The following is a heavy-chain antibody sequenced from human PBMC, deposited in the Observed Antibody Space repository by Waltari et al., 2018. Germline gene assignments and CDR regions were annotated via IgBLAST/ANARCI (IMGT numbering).Heavy chain of an antibody. V-gene: IGHV4-59*01. D-gene: IGHD6-13*01. CDR3: ARAPVAAAGDFDY. CDR2: IYYSVST. J-gene: IGHJ4*02. CDR1: GGSISSYY. Sequence: QVQLQESGPGLVKPSETLSLTCTVSGGSISSYYWSWIRQPPGKGLEWIGYIYYSVSTNSHPSLKSRVTISVDTSKNQFSLKLSSVTAAYTAVYYCARAPVAAAGDFDYWGQGTLVTVSS.